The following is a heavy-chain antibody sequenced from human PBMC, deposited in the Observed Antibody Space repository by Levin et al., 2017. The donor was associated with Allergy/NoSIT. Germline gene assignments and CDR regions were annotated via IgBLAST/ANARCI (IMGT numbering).Heavy chain of an antibody. J-gene: IGHJ4*02. CDR3: ARAGFTYYYDSSGLGIGF. V-gene: IGHV4-34*01. D-gene: IGHD3-22*01. Sequence: ESLKISCAVYGGSFSGYYWRWIRQPPGKGLEWIGEINHSGSTNYNPSLKSRVTILVETTKNQFCLKLSSVTAADTAVYYCARAGFTYYYDSSGLGIGFWGQGTLVTVSS. CDR2: INHSGST. CDR1: GGSFSGYY.